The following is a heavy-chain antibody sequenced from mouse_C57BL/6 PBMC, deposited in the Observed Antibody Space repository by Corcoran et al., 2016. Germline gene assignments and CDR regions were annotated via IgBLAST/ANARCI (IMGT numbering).Heavy chain of an antibody. CDR3: ARSRAYYSNYDAMDY. CDR1: GYTFTDYN. V-gene: IGHV1-18*01. D-gene: IGHD2-5*01. CDR2: INPNNGGT. Sequence: EVQLQQSGPELVKPGASVKIPCKDSGYTFTDYNLDWVKQSHGKSLEWIGDINPNNGGTIYNQKFKGKATLTVDKSSSTAYMELRSLTSEDTAVYYCARSRAYYSNYDAMDYWGQGTSVTVSS. J-gene: IGHJ4*01.